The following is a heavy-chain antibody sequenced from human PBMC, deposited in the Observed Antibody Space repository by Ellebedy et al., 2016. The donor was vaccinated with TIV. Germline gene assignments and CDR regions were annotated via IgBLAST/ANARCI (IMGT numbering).Heavy chain of an antibody. D-gene: IGHD3-22*01. Sequence: GESLKISCAASGFTFSSYAMSWVRQAPGKGLEWVSGISGSGGSTYYAGSVKGRFTISRDNSRNMLYLQMNSLSAEDTAIYYCAKSGEDYYDSSGNGPFYGIDAWGQGTTVTVSS. CDR2: ISGSGGST. J-gene: IGHJ6*02. V-gene: IGHV3-23*01. CDR1: GFTFSSYA. CDR3: AKSGEDYYDSSGNGPFYGIDA.